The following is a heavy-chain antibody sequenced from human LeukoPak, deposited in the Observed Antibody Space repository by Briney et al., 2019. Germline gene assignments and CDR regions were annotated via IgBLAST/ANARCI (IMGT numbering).Heavy chain of an antibody. D-gene: IGHD3-16*01. V-gene: IGHV3-7*01. CDR1: GFTFSDYW. Sequence: PGGSLRLSCAAAGFTFSDYWMTWVRQFPGQGLEWVANIKQDGSESYYVDSVKGRFTISRDNAKQSLYLDMDSLRVEDTAVYYCARVGVWDLQRVFDHWGQGALITVSS. J-gene: IGHJ4*02. CDR2: IKQDGSES. CDR3: ARVGVWDLQRVFDH.